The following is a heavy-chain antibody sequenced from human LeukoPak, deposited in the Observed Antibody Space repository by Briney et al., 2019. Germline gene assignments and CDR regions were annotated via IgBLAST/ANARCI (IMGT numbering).Heavy chain of an antibody. J-gene: IGHJ3*02. CDR1: GGSIGSYY. Sequence: SETLSLTCTVSGGSIGSYYATWIRQFPGKRLEWIGNIDYTGDINYNPSLKSRVTISMDTSKNQFSLKLFSVTAADTAVYYCARDGGRLDIWGQGTMVTASS. CDR3: ARDGGRLDI. V-gene: IGHV4-59*01. CDR2: IDYTGDI.